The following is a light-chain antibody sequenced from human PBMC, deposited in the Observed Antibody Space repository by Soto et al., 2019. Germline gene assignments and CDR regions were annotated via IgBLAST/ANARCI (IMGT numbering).Light chain of an antibody. Sequence: QSALTQPSSVSGSPGQSITISCTGTSSDVGGYNYVSWYQQHPGKAPKLMIYEVSNRPSGVSNCFSGSKSGNTASLTISGLQAEDESDYYCSSYTSSSRVFGPGTKVTVL. CDR3: SSYTSSSRV. J-gene: IGLJ1*01. CDR2: EVS. V-gene: IGLV2-14*01. CDR1: SSDVGGYNY.